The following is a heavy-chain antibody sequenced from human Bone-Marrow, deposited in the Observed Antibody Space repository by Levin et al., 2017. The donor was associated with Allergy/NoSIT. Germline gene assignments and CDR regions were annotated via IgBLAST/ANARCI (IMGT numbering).Heavy chain of an antibody. CDR1: GFTFSSYA. CDR2: ISYDGSNK. Sequence: PGGSLRLSCAASGFTFSSYAMHWVRQAPGKGLEWVAVISYDGSNKYYADSVKGRFTISRDNSKNTLYLQMNSLRAEDTAVYYCARGGSSSWYGAFDIWGQGTMVTVSS. D-gene: IGHD6-13*01. CDR3: ARGGSSSWYGAFDI. V-gene: IGHV3-30-3*01. J-gene: IGHJ3*02.